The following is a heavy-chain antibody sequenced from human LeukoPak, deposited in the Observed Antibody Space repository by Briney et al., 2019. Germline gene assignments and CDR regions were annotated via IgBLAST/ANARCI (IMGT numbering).Heavy chain of an antibody. CDR2: IYGSGYS. Sequence: ASETLSLTCTVSGDSFNTYFWNWIRLPAGKRLEWIGRIYGSGYSMYNPSLNRRVTMSVDASKNQFSLKLRSVTAADTAVYFCAREDVSASASTMALFDFWGQGTRVSVS. V-gene: IGHV4-4*07. J-gene: IGHJ4*02. D-gene: IGHD5-24*01. CDR1: GDSFNTYF. CDR3: AREDVSASASTMALFDF.